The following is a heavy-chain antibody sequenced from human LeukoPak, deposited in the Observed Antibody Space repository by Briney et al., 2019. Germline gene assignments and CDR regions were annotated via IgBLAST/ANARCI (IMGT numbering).Heavy chain of an antibody. D-gene: IGHD3-10*01. J-gene: IGHJ5*02. CDR2: IIPILGIA. Sequence: ASVKVSCKASGGTFSSYTTSWVRQAPGQGLEWMGRIIPILGIANYAQKFQGRVTITADKSTSTAYMELSSLRSEDTAVYYCARDSSREWFGDRYFDPWGQGTLVTVSS. V-gene: IGHV1-69*04. CDR1: GGTFSSYT. CDR3: ARDSSREWFGDRYFDP.